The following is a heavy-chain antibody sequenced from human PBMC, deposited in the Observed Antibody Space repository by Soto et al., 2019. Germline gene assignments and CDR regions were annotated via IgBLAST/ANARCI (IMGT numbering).Heavy chain of an antibody. CDR2: IHPSDSYT. D-gene: IGHD3-22*01. J-gene: IGHJ5*01. CDR1: GSSFTDYW. V-gene: IGHV5-10-1*01. Sequence: GESLKISCKGSGSSFTDYWINWVRQMPGKGLEWMGRIHPSDSYTSYSPSFPCHVTISADKSISTAYLQWSSLKASDTAMYYCAGQKYYFDNSGYYGSDSWGQGTLVTVSS. CDR3: AGQKYYFDNSGYYGSDS.